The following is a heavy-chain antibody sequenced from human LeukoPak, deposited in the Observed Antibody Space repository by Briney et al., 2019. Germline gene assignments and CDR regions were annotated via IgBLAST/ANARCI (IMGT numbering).Heavy chain of an antibody. Sequence: PSGTLSLTCAVSGGSISSSNWWSWVRQPPGKGLEWIGEIYHSGSTNYNPSLKSRVTISVDKSKSQFSLKLTSVTVADTAVYYCARRERGLGPHFDYWGQGTLVTVSS. CDR3: ARRERGLGPHFDY. V-gene: IGHV4-4*02. J-gene: IGHJ4*02. CDR2: IYHSGST. D-gene: IGHD1-26*01. CDR1: GGSISSSNW.